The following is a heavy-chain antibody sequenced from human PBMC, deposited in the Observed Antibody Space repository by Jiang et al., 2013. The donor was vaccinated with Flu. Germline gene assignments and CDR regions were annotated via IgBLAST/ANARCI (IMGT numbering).Heavy chain of an antibody. V-gene: IGHV3-23*01. J-gene: IGHJ5*02. CDR2: ISGSGGST. CDR1: EFTFSSYA. Sequence: GLVQPGGSLRLSCAASEFTFSSYAMSWVRQAPGKGLEWVSVISGSGGSTYYADSVKGRFTISRDNSKNTLYLQMNSLRAEDTALYYCVKGATYYYGSGSPAPWGQGTLVTVSS. CDR3: VKGATYYYGSGSPAP. D-gene: IGHD3-10*01.